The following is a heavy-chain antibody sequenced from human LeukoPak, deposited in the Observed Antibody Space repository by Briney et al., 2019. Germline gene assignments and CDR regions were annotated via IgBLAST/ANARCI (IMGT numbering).Heavy chain of an antibody. CDR2: IYYSGST. CDR1: GGSISSYY. D-gene: IGHD5-18*01. J-gene: IGHJ5*02. V-gene: IGHV4-59*01. CDR3: ARAGNSYGYVGWFDP. Sequence: PSETLSLTCTVSGGSISSYYWSWIRQPPGKGLEWIGYIYYSGSTNYNPSLKSRVTISVDTSKNQFSPKLSSVTAADTAVYYCARAGNSYGYVGWFDPWGQGTLVTVSS.